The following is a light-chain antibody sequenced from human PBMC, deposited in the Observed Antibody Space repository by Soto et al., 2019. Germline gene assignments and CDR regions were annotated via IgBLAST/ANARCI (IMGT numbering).Light chain of an antibody. V-gene: IGLV2-14*01. Sequence: QSALTQPASVSGSPGQSITISCTGTSSDVGGSNYVSWYQQHPGKAPKLMIYDVSNRPSGVSNRFSGSKSGNTASLTISGLQAEDAADYYCSSYTSSSPLFGGGTKVTVL. CDR3: SSYTSSSPL. CDR2: DVS. CDR1: SSDVGGSNY. J-gene: IGLJ2*01.